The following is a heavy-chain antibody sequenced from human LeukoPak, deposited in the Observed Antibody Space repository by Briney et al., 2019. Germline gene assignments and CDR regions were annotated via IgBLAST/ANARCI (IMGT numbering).Heavy chain of an antibody. Sequence: SETLSLTCAVYGGSFSGYYWSWIRQPPGKGLEWIGEINHSGSTNYNPSLKSRVTISVDTSKNQFSLKLSSVTAADTAVYYCASGRIAVAGLLDYWGQGTLVTVSS. CDR1: GGSFSGYY. D-gene: IGHD6-19*01. V-gene: IGHV4-34*01. CDR3: ASGRIAVAGLLDY. CDR2: INHSGST. J-gene: IGHJ4*02.